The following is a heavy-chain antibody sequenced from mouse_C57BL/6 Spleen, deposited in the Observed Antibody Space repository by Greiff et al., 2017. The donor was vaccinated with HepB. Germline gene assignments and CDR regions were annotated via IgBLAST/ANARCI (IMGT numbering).Heavy chain of an antibody. V-gene: IGHV5-6*01. CDR1: GFTFSSYG. CDR3: ARTCMITSYYAMDY. Sequence: EVMLVESGGDLVKPGGSLKLSCAASGFTFSSYGMSWVRQTPDKRLEWVATISSGGSYTYYPDSVKGRFTISRDNAKNTLYLQMSSLKSEDTAMYYCARTCMITSYYAMDYWGQGTSVTVSS. J-gene: IGHJ4*01. CDR2: ISSGGSYT. D-gene: IGHD2-4*01.